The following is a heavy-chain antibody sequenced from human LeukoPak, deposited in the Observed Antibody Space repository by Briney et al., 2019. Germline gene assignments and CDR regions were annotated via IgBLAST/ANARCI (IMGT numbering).Heavy chain of an antibody. Sequence: PGGSLRLSCAASGFTFDDYGMSWVRQAPGKGLEWVSAISGSGGSTYYADSVKGRFTISRDNSKNTLYLQMNSLRAEDTAVYYCARDKPRIAVAADAFDIWGQGTMVTVSS. V-gene: IGHV3-23*01. J-gene: IGHJ3*02. D-gene: IGHD6-19*01. CDR2: ISGSGGST. CDR1: GFTFDDYG. CDR3: ARDKPRIAVAADAFDI.